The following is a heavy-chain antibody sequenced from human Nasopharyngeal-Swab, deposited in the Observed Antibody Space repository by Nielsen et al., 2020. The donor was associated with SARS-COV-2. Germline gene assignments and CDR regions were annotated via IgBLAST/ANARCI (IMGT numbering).Heavy chain of an antibody. CDR1: GYTFTSYG. J-gene: IGHJ3*02. Sequence: ASVKVSCKASGYTFTSYGISWVRQAPGQGLEWMGWISAYNGNTNYAQKLQGRVTMTTDTSTSTAYMELRSLRSDDTAVYYCARDPPPYGDYRGALGDAFDIWGQGTMVTVSS. V-gene: IGHV1-18*01. D-gene: IGHD4-17*01. CDR3: ARDPPPYGDYRGALGDAFDI. CDR2: ISAYNGNT.